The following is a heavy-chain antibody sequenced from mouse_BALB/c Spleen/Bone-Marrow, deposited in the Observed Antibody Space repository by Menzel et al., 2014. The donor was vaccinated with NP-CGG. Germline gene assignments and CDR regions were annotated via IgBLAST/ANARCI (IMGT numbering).Heavy chain of an antibody. CDR2: ISGDGRYT. V-gene: IGHV5-9-2*01. J-gene: IGHJ3*01. CDR1: GFSFSNYG. Sequence: EVQLVESGGGLVKSGESLKLSCAASGFSFSNYGMSWVRQTPEKRLEWVATISGDGRYTFYSDSVKGRFTISRDNAKNNLYLQLSSLRSEDTALYYCARHAYYDQTEVSFVYWGQGTLVTVSA. CDR3: ARHAYYDQTEVSFVY. D-gene: IGHD2-4*01.